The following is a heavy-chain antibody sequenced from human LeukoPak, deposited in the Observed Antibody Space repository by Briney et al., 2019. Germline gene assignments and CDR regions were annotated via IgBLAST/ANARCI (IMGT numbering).Heavy chain of an antibody. J-gene: IGHJ4*02. CDR2: ISGSGGST. V-gene: IGHV3-23*01. CDR3: AKGYYDSSGYYYEDY. D-gene: IGHD3-22*01. CDR1: GFTFSSYA. Sequence: GGSLRLSCAASGFTFSSYAMSWVRQAPGKGLEWVSAISGSGGSTYYADSVKGRFTISRDNSKNTLCLQMNSLRAEDTAVYYCAKGYYDSSGYYYEDYWGQGTLVTVSS.